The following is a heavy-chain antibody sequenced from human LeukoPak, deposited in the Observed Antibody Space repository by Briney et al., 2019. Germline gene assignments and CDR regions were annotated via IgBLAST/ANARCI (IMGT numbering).Heavy chain of an antibody. CDR2: ISGSGDRT. Sequence: PGGSLRLSCAASGLTFSDYYMSWIRQAPGKGLEWVSAISGSGDRTFYADSVRGRFTISRDSSKNTLELQMDSLRAEDTAVYYCAKSSSWFFEYWGQGTLVTVSS. J-gene: IGHJ4*02. D-gene: IGHD6-13*01. CDR1: GLTFSDYY. V-gene: IGHV3-23*01. CDR3: AKSSSWFFEY.